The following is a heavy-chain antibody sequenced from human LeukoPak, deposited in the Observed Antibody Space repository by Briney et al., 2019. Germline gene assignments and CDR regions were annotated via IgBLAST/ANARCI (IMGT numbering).Heavy chain of an antibody. V-gene: IGHV3-66*01. CDR3: ARDPASSSWYSDAFDI. CDR2: IYSGGST. Sequence: GSLRLSCAASGFTVSSNYMRWVRQAPGKGLEWVSVIYSGGSTYYADSVKGRFTISRDNSKNTLYLQMNSLRAEDTAVYYCARDPASSSWYSDAFDIWGQGTMVTVSS. D-gene: IGHD6-13*01. CDR1: GFTVSSNY. J-gene: IGHJ3*02.